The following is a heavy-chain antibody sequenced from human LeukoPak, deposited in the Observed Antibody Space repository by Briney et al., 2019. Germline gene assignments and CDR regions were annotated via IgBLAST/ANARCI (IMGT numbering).Heavy chain of an antibody. J-gene: IGHJ3*02. D-gene: IGHD5-18*01. Sequence: GGSLRLSCAASGFSFSTTWMHWVRQPPGQGLVWVARITSDGTIISYAESVKGRFTISRDNAKNSLSLLMNSLRAEDTAVYYCARDLSSRGYTYGTPAFTFDIWGQGTTVTVSS. V-gene: IGHV3-74*03. CDR1: GFSFSTTW. CDR3: ARDLSSRGYTYGTPAFTFDI. CDR2: ITSDGTII.